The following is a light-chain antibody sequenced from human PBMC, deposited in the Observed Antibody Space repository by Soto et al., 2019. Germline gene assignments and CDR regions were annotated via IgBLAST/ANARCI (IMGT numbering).Light chain of an antibody. CDR3: QHYGGSPSIT. CDR2: GAS. Sequence: EIVLTQSPGTLSLSPGGRATLSCRASQSVRSSYLAWYQQKPGQAPRLLIYGASSRATDIPDRFSGSGSGTDFTLTISRLEREDSAVYYCQHYGGSPSITFGQGTRLEIQ. J-gene: IGKJ5*01. V-gene: IGKV3-20*01. CDR1: QSVRSSY.